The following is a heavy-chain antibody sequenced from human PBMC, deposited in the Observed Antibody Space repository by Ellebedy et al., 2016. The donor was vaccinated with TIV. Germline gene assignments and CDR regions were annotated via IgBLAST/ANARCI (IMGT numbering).Heavy chain of an antibody. CDR2: VSAYSGNT. CDR3: ARYSGSGTYYRNGMDV. V-gene: IGHV1-18*01. J-gene: IGHJ6*02. D-gene: IGHD3-10*01. CDR1: GYTLTELS. Sequence: AASVKVSCKVSGYTLTELSMHWVRQAPGQGLDWMGWVSAYSGNTNYAENLQGRVTMTTDTSTDTAYMELRSLRSDDTAVYFCARYSGSGTYYRNGMDVWGQGTTVTVSS.